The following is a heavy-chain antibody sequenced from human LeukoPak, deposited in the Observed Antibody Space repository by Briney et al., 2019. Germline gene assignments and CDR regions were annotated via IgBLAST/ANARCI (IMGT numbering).Heavy chain of an antibody. CDR1: GFTFSSYS. Sequence: GGSLRLSCAASGFTFSSYSMNWVRQAPGKGLEWVSSISSSSSYIYYADSVKGRFTISRDNAKNSLYLQMNSLRAEDTAVYYCARVPSPFIASSSYWGQGTLVIVSS. CDR2: ISSSSSYI. V-gene: IGHV3-21*01. J-gene: IGHJ4*02. D-gene: IGHD6-13*01. CDR3: ARVPSPFIASSSY.